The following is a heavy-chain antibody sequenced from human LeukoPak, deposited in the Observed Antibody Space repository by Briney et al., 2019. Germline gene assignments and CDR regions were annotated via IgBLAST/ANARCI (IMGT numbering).Heavy chain of an antibody. CDR3: ASTIAAAANFDY. D-gene: IGHD6-13*01. J-gene: IGHJ4*02. V-gene: IGHV4-30-4*08. CDR1: GGSISSGDYY. Sequence: SETLSLTCTVSGGSISSGDYYWSWIRQPPGKGLEWIGYIYYSGSTYYNPSLKSRVTISVDTSKNQFSLKLSSVTAADTAVYYCASTIAAAANFDYWGQGTLVTVSS. CDR2: IYYSGST.